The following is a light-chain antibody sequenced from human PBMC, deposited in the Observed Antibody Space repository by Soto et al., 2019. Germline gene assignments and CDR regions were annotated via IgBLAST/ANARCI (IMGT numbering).Light chain of an antibody. CDR1: QTIDTY. J-gene: IGKJ4*01. CDR2: GAS. Sequence: EIVMTQSPATLSVSPGERATLSCRASQTIDTYFAWYQQTPGQAPRLLIYGASTRATGIPARFSGSGSGTEFTLTISSLQSEDFAVSYCQQYRHWPLTFGGGTKVEIK. CDR3: QQYRHWPLT. V-gene: IGKV3-15*01.